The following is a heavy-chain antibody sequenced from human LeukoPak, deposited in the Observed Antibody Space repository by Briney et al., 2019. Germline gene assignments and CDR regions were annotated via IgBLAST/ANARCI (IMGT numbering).Heavy chain of an antibody. J-gene: IGHJ6*03. D-gene: IGHD4/OR15-4a*01. CDR1: GGSVSSHS. CDR3: ARDHLPAGAPGYYMDV. V-gene: IGHV4-59*02. Sequence: KSSETLSLTCTVSGGSVSSHSWSWIRQPPGKGLEWIGYIYNSGITNYNPSLKSRVTMSVDTSKNQFSLMLRSVTAADTAVYYCARDHLPAGAPGYYMDVWGKGTTVTVSS. CDR2: IYNSGIT.